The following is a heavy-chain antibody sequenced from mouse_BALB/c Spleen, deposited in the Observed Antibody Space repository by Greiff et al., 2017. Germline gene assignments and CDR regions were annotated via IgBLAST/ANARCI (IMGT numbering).Heavy chain of an antibody. Sequence: EAQRVESGGGLVKPGGSLKLSCAASGFAFSSYDMSWVRQTPEKRLEWVAYISSGGGSTYYPDTVKGRFTISRDNAKNTLYLQMSSLKSEDTAMYYCARHGNYSSWFAYWGQGTLVTVSA. CDR3: ARHGNYSSWFAY. CDR1: GFAFSSYD. CDR2: ISSGGGST. D-gene: IGHD2-1*01. J-gene: IGHJ3*01. V-gene: IGHV5-12-1*01.